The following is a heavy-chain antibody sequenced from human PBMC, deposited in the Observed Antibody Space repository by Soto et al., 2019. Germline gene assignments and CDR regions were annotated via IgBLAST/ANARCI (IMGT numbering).Heavy chain of an antibody. Sequence: SETLSLTCAVYGGSFSGYYWSLIRQPPGKGLEWIGEINHSGSTNYNPSLKSRVTISVDTSKNQSSLKLSSVTAADTAVYYCARDGAQLERPFDPWGQGTLVTVSS. V-gene: IGHV4-34*01. CDR2: INHSGST. CDR3: ARDGAQLERPFDP. CDR1: GGSFSGYY. J-gene: IGHJ5*02. D-gene: IGHD1-1*01.